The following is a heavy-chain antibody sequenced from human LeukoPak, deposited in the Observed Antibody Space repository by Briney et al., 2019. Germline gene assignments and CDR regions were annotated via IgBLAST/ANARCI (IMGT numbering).Heavy chain of an antibody. Sequence: PGGSLRLSCAASGFTFSSYEMNWVRQAPGKGLEWVSYISSSGSTIYYADSVKGRFIISRDNAKNSLYLQMNSLRAEDTAVYYCASGYYTGWFDPWGQGTLVIVSS. CDR2: ISSSGSTI. D-gene: IGHD3-3*01. V-gene: IGHV3-48*03. CDR1: GFTFSSYE. J-gene: IGHJ5*02. CDR3: ASGYYTGWFDP.